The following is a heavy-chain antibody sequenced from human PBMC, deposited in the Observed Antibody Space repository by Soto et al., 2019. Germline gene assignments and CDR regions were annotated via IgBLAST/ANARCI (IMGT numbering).Heavy chain of an antibody. J-gene: IGHJ6*02. V-gene: IGHV4-59*12. CDR3: ARDYYYDSSGYYGDYYGMDV. CDR2: IYYSGST. CDR1: GGSISSYY. Sequence: SETLSLTCTVSGGSISSYYWSWIRQPPGKGLEWIGYIYYSGSTNYNPSLKSRVTISVDTSKNQFSLKLSSVTAADTAVYYCARDYYYDSSGYYGDYYGMDVWGQGTTVTVSS. D-gene: IGHD3-22*01.